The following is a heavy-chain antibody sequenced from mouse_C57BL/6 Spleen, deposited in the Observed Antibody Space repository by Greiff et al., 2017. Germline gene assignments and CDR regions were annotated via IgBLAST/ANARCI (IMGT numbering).Heavy chain of an antibody. CDR3: ARGSSYEDYFDY. D-gene: IGHD1-1*01. CDR2: INPSSGYT. Sequence: QVQLKESGAELARPGASVKMSCKASGYTFTSYTMHWVKQRPGQGLEWIGYINPSSGYTKYNQKFKDKATLTADKSSSTAYMQLSSLTSEDSAVYYCARGSSYEDYFDYWGQGTTLTVSS. CDR1: GYTFTSYT. V-gene: IGHV1-4*01. J-gene: IGHJ2*01.